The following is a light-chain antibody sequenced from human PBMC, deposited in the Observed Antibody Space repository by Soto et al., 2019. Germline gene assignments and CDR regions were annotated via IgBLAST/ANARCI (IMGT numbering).Light chain of an antibody. V-gene: IGKV3-20*01. CDR2: GAS. Sequence: EIGLTQSPGTLSLSPGERATTSCRASQSVSSSYLAWYQQKPGQAPRLLIYGASSRATGIPDRFSGSGSGTDFTLTISRLEPEDFAVYYCQQYGSSPRLTFGGGTKVDIK. CDR1: QSVSSSY. CDR3: QQYGSSPRLT. J-gene: IGKJ4*01.